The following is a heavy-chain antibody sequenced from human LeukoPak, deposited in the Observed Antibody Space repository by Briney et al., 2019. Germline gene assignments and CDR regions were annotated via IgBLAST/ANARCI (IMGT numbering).Heavy chain of an antibody. CDR3: ARTTMVRGTYYMDV. Sequence: SETLSLTCTVSGGSISNYYWSWIRQSAAKGLEWIGRIYTSGSTNYNPSLKSRATMSVDTSKNQFSLKLSSVTAADTAVYYCARTTMVRGTYYMDVWGKGTTVTISS. CDR1: GGSISNYY. CDR2: IYTSGST. J-gene: IGHJ6*03. V-gene: IGHV4-4*07. D-gene: IGHD3-10*01.